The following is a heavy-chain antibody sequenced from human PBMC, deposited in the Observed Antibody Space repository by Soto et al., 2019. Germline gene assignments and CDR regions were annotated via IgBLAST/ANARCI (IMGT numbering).Heavy chain of an antibody. Sequence: ETLSLTCAVYGGSFSGYYWSWIRQPPGKGLEWIGEINHSGSTNYNPSLKSRVTISVDTSKNQFSLKLSSVTAADTAVYYCANCGDDAFDIWGQGTMVTVSS. J-gene: IGHJ3*02. CDR1: GGSFSGYY. CDR3: ANCGDDAFDI. V-gene: IGHV4-34*01. CDR2: INHSGST. D-gene: IGHD2-21*01.